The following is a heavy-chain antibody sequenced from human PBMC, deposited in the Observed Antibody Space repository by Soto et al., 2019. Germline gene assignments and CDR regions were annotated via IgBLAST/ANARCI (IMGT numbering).Heavy chain of an antibody. V-gene: IGHV4-59*01. CDR2: IYYSGST. Sequence: LTCTVSGGPISSYYWSWIRQPPGKGLEWIGYIYYSGSTNYNPSLKSRVTISVDTSKNQFSLKLSSVTAADTAVYYCARGRPQKGGYCSSTSCYSYYYYYMDVWGKGTTVTVSS. CDR3: ARGRPQKGGYCSSTSCYSYYYYYMDV. CDR1: GGPISSYY. J-gene: IGHJ6*03. D-gene: IGHD2-2*01.